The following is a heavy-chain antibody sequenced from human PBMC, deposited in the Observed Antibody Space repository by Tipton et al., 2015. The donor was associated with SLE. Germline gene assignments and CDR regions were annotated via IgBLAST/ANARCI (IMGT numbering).Heavy chain of an antibody. CDR3: ARERREYDISFRDAFDI. D-gene: IGHD3-22*01. J-gene: IGHJ3*02. Sequence: TLSLTCTVSGGSISSGDYYWSWIRQPPGKGLEWIGYIYYSGSTYYNPSLKSRVTISVDTSKNQFSLKLSSVTAADTAVDYCARERREYDISFRDAFDIWGRETMVTVSS. CDR1: GGSISSGDYY. V-gene: IGHV4-30-4*01. CDR2: IYYSGST.